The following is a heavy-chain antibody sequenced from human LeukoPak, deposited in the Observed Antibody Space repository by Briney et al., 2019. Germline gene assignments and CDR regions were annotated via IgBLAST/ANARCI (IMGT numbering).Heavy chain of an antibody. D-gene: IGHD7-27*01. V-gene: IGHV3-74*01. J-gene: IGHJ4*02. CDR3: VRDLGHSRHYFEY. CDR2: IKADGTRI. CDR1: DFPLSSYW. Sequence: GGSLRLSCVGYDFPLSSYWMHWVRQAPGKGLEWVAQIKADGTRIVYGDSVKGRFTISRDNAKNTLFLQMDSLRAEDTAVYFCVRDLGHSRHYFEYWGRGALVTVSS.